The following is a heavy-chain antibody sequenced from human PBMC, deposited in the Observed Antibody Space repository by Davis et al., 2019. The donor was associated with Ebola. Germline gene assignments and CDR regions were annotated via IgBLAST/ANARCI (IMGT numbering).Heavy chain of an antibody. Sequence: ASVKVSCKASGYTFTSYDINWVRQAPGQGLEWMGWMNPNSGNTGYAQKFQGRVTMTRNTSISTAYMELSSLRSEDTAVYYCARTARRSGGSCYAYWGQGTLVTVSS. CDR2: MNPNSGNT. D-gene: IGHD2-15*01. CDR1: GYTFTSYD. J-gene: IGHJ4*02. V-gene: IGHV1-8*01. CDR3: ARTARRSGGSCYAY.